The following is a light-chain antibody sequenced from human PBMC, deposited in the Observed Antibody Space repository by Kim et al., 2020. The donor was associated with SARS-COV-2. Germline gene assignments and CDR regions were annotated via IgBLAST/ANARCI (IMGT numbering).Light chain of an antibody. Sequence: VSPDKTASITCSGDKLGDKYACWYQQKPGQSPVLVIYQDSKRPSGIPERFSGSNSGNTATLTISGTQAMDEADYYCQAWDSSTKVVFGGGTQLTVL. CDR2: QDS. CDR1: KLGDKY. CDR3: QAWDSSTKVV. J-gene: IGLJ2*01. V-gene: IGLV3-1*01.